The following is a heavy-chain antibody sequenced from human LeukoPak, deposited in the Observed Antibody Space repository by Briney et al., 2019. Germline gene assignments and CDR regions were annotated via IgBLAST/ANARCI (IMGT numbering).Heavy chain of an antibody. CDR1: GFTFSDYY. CDR3: ASVSVAGAFDI. Sequence: GGSLRLSRAASGFTFSDYYMSWIRQAPGKGLEWVSYISSSGSTIYYADSVKGRFTISGDNAKNSLYLQMNSLRAEDTAVYYCASVSVAGAFDIWGQGTMVTVSS. V-gene: IGHV3-11*01. J-gene: IGHJ3*02. D-gene: IGHD2-8*01. CDR2: ISSSGSTI.